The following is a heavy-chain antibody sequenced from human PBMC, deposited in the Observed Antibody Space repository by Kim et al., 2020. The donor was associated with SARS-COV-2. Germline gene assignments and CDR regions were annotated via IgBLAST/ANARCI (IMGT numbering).Heavy chain of an antibody. CDR1: GFTFSSYG. CDR2: ISYDGSNK. J-gene: IGHJ4*02. Sequence: GGSLRLSCAASGFTFSSYGMHWVRQAPGKGLEWVAVISYDGSNKYYADSVKGRFTISRDNSKNTLYLQMNSLRAEDTAVYYCAKDLLKAPICSSTSCPADFDYWGQGTLVTVSS. V-gene: IGHV3-30*18. CDR3: AKDLLKAPICSSTSCPADFDY. D-gene: IGHD2-2*01.